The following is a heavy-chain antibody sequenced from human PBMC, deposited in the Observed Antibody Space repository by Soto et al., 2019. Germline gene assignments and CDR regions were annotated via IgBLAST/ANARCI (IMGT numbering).Heavy chain of an antibody. CDR1: AVTFSSYG. V-gene: IGHV3-33*01. Sequence: GWSLRLSCATSAVTFSSYGMHWVRQAPGKGLEWVAVIWYDGSNKYYADSVKGRFTISRDNSKNTLYLQMNSLRAEDTAVYYCARDGIITGTTREGDYGMDVWGQGTTVTVSS. D-gene: IGHD1-20*01. CDR3: ARDGIITGTTREGDYGMDV. CDR2: IWYDGSNK. J-gene: IGHJ6*02.